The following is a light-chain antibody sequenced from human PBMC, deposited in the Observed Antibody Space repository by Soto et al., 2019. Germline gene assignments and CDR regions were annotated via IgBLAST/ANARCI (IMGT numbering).Light chain of an antibody. CDR2: GAS. V-gene: IGKV3-20*01. J-gene: IGKJ1*01. Sequence: EIVLTQSSGTLSLSPGERATLSCRASQSVSSSYLAWYQQKPGQAPRLLIYGASSRATCIPDRFSGSGSGTDFTLTSSRLEPEDFAVYYCQPYGSSPGTFGQGTKVEIK. CDR3: QPYGSSPGT. CDR1: QSVSSSY.